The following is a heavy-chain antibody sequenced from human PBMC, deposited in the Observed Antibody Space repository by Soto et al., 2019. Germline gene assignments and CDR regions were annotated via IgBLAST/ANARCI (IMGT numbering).Heavy chain of an antibody. V-gene: IGHV1-69*02. Sequence: SVKVSCKASGGTFSSYTISWVRQAPGQGLEWMGRIIPILGIANYAQKFQGRVTITADKSTSTAYMELSSLRSEDTAVYYCASCPGYCSGGSCSPAWCLSDYWGQGTLVTVSS. J-gene: IGHJ4*02. CDR1: GGTFSSYT. D-gene: IGHD2-15*01. CDR3: ASCPGYCSGGSCSPAWCLSDY. CDR2: IIPILGIA.